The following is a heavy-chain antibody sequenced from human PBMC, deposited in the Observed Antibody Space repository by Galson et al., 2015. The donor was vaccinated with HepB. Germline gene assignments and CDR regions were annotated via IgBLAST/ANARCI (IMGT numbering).Heavy chain of an antibody. CDR3: AKGPLGYCSGGSCYSLSDYYYYGMDV. CDR2: ISGSGGST. V-gene: IGHV3-23*01. J-gene: IGHJ6*02. Sequence: SLRLSCAASGFTFSSYAMSWVRQAPGKGLEWVSAISGSGGSTYYADSVKGRFTISRDNSKNTLYLQMNSLRAEDTAVYYCAKGPLGYCSGGSCYSLSDYYYYGMDVWGQGTTVTVS. D-gene: IGHD2-15*01. CDR1: GFTFSSYA.